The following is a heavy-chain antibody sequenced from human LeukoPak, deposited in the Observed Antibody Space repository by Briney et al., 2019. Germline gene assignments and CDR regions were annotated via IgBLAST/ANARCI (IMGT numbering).Heavy chain of an antibody. CDR3: ARLRAMALWYFDY. V-gene: IGHV1-45*01. Sequence: GSSVNVSCKTSGYTFTYRHLHWVRQAPGQALEWMGWITPFNGNTNYAQKFQDRVTITRDRSLRTAYMELSSLRSEDTAVYYCARLRAMALWYFDYWGQGTLVTVSS. CDR1: GYTFTYRH. D-gene: IGHD5-18*01. CDR2: ITPFNGNT. J-gene: IGHJ4*02.